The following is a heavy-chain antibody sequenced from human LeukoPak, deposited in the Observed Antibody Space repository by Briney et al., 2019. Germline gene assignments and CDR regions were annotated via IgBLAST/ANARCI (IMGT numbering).Heavy chain of an antibody. V-gene: IGHV1-2*02. J-gene: IGHJ4*02. Sequence: SVKVSCKASGYTFTGYYMHWVRQAPGQGLEWMGWINPNSGGTNYAQKFQGRVTMTRDTSISTAYMELSRLRSDDTAVYYCARGMYSSGWYHAYWGQGTLVTVSS. D-gene: IGHD6-19*01. CDR1: GYTFTGYY. CDR2: INPNSGGT. CDR3: ARGMYSSGWYHAY.